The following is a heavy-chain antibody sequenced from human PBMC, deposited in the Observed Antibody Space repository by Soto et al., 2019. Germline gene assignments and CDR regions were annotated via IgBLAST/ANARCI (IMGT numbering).Heavy chain of an antibody. V-gene: IGHV3-33*06. D-gene: IGHD6-19*01. Sequence: QVQLVESGGGVVQPGRSLRLSCAASGFTFSSYGMHWVRQAPGRGLEWVAVIWYDGSNKYYADSVKGRFTISRDNSKNALYPQMNILRAEDTAVYYCAKDHGSGWYYFDYWGQGTLLTVSS. J-gene: IGHJ4*02. CDR3: AKDHGSGWYYFDY. CDR1: GFTFSSYG. CDR2: IWYDGSNK.